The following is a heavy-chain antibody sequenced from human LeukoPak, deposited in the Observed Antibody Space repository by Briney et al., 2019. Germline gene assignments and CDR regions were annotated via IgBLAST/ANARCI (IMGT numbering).Heavy chain of an antibody. CDR2: IYTSGAT. CDR3: ARVKYSYGVIDY. J-gene: IGHJ4*02. V-gene: IGHV4-61*02. CDR1: GGSINSGSYY. D-gene: IGHD5-18*01. Sequence: SQTLSLTCTVSGGSINSGSYYWSWIRQPAGKGLEWIGRIYTSGATQYNPSLKSRVTMSVDTSKNQFSLKLSSVTAADTAVYYCARVKYSYGVIDYWGQGTLVTVSS.